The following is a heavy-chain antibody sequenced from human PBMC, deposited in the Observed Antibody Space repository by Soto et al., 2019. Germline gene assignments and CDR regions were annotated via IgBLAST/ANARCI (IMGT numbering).Heavy chain of an antibody. CDR3: ARGPPYYYDSSGYYYL. J-gene: IGHJ5*02. CDR1: GGSISSYY. V-gene: IGHV4-59*01. Sequence: QVQLQESGPGLVKPSETLSLTCTVSGGSISSYYWSWIRQPPGKGLEWIGYIYYSGSTNYNPSLKSRVTISVDTSKNQFSLKLSSVTAADTAVYYCARGPPYYYDSSGYYYLWGQGTLVTVSS. CDR2: IYYSGST. D-gene: IGHD3-22*01.